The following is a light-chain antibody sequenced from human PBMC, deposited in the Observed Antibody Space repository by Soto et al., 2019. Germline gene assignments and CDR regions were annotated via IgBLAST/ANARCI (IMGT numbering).Light chain of an antibody. J-gene: IGLJ1*01. CDR2: DVS. CDR1: SSDVGDYNY. V-gene: IGLV2-14*01. Sequence: QSVLTQPASVSGSPGQSITNSCTGTSSDVGDYNYVSWYQQHPGKAPKLMIYDVSNRPSGVSNRFSGSKSGSTASLTISGLQAEDEADYYCSSYTSSTTRVFGTGTKLTVL. CDR3: SSYTSSTTRV.